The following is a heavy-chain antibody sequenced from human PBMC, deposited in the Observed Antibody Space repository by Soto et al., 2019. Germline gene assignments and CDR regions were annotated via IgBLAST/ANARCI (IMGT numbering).Heavy chain of an antibody. CDR3: ARGGDNWNYGYAFDI. CDR2: IYSGGST. J-gene: IGHJ3*02. CDR1: GFTVSSNY. Sequence: GESLRLSCAASGFTVSSNYMSWVRQAPGKGLEWVSVIYSGGSTYYADSVKGRFTISRDNSKNTLYLQMNSLRAEDTAVYYCARGGDNWNYGYAFDIWGQGTMVTVSS. D-gene: IGHD1-7*01. V-gene: IGHV3-53*01.